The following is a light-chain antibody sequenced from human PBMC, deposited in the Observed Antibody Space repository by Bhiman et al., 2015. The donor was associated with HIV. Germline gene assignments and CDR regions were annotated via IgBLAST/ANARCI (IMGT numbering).Light chain of an antibody. CDR1: NIGSQS. Sequence: SYELTQPPSVSVAPGKTARMTCGGNNIGSQSVHWYQLKPGQAPVLVMYYDSDRPSGTPERFSGSNSGNTATLTISRVEAGDEADYYCQAWDSSSRVFGTGTKVTVL. J-gene: IGLJ1*01. V-gene: IGLV3-21*01. CDR2: YDS. CDR3: QAWDSSSRV.